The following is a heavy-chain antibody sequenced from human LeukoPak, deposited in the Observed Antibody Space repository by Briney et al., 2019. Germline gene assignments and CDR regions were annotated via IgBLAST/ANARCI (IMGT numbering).Heavy chain of an antibody. J-gene: IGHJ6*02. CDR1: GFTFSNYW. V-gene: IGHV3-7*01. CDR2: IKEDGSEK. Sequence: PGGSLRLSCAASGFTFSNYWMSWVRQAPGKGLEWVANIKEDGSEKYYVDSVKGRFTISRDNAKNSLYLQMNSLRAEDTAVYYCARGFRYTYGLPPGYSYYGMDVWGQGTTVTVSS. D-gene: IGHD5-18*01. CDR3: ARGFRYTYGLPPGYSYYGMDV.